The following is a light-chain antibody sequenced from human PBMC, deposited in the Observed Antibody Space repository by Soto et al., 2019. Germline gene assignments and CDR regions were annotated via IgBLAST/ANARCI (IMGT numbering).Light chain of an antibody. Sequence: QSVLTQPASVSGSPGQSITISCTGTSSDVGSYNLVSWYQQHPGKAPKLMIYEGNKRPSGVSNRFSGSKSGNTASLTISGLQAEDEADYYCCSYAGSSTYGFGTGTKVTVL. CDR3: CSYAGSSTYG. V-gene: IGLV2-23*01. CDR2: EGN. CDR1: SSDVGSYNL. J-gene: IGLJ1*01.